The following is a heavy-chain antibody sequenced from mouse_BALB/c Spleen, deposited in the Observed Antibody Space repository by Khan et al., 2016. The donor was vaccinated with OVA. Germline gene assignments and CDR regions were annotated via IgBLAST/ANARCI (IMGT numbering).Heavy chain of an antibody. CDR3: AKFTPDYYSMDY. J-gene: IGHJ4*01. CDR1: GFSLSSNG. CDR2: IWGDGST. V-gene: IGHV2-3*01. Sequence: VKLLESGPGLVAPSQSLSITCTVSGFSLSSNGVSWVRQPPGKGLEWLGVIWGDGSTNYHSTLKSRLIISKDNSKSQVFLKLNSLQTDDTATYYCAKFTPDYYSMDYWGQGTSNTVSS. D-gene: IGHD1-1*01.